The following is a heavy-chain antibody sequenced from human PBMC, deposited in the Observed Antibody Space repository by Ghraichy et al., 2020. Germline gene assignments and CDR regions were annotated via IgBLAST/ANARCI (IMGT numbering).Heavy chain of an antibody. CDR1: GGSISSSSYY. CDR2: IYYSGST. J-gene: IGHJ4*02. D-gene: IGHD5-18*01. Sequence: TLSLTCTVSGGSISSSSYYWGWIRQPPGKGLEWIGSIYYSGSTYYNPSLKSRVTISVDTSKNQFSLKLSSVTAADTAVYYCARPSGYSYVGYFDYWGQGTLVTVSS. V-gene: IGHV4-39*01. CDR3: ARPSGYSYVGYFDY.